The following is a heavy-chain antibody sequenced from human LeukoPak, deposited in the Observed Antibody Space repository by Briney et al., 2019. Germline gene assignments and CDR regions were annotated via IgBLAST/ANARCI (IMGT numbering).Heavy chain of an antibody. D-gene: IGHD5-18*01. Sequence: GSLRLSCAASGFTFSSYSMNWVRQAPGKGLEWVSSISSSSSYIYYADSVKGRFTISRDNAKHSLYLQMNSLRAEDTAVYYCARGLRGYRYGWHFQHWGQGTLVTVSS. CDR3: ARGLRGYRYGWHFQH. CDR1: GFTFSSYS. J-gene: IGHJ1*01. CDR2: ISSSSSYI. V-gene: IGHV3-21*01.